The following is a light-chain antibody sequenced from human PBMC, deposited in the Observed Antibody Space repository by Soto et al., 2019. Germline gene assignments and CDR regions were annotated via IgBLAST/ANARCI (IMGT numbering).Light chain of an antibody. CDR3: QQRANWPPLT. J-gene: IGKJ4*01. CDR2: DAS. CDR1: QSVNSN. Sequence: ETVMTQSPATLSVSPGERVTLSCRASQSVNSNLAWYQQRPGQAPRVLIYDASTRATAVPARFSGSGSGTEFTLTISSLQSEDFAVYYCQQRANWPPLTFGGGTKVEIK. V-gene: IGKV3-15*01.